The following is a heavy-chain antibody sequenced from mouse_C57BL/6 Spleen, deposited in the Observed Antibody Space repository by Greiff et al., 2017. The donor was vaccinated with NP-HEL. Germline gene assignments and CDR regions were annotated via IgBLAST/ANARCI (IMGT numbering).Heavy chain of an antibody. V-gene: IGHV7-3*01. CDR3: ARRVITTVVANWYFDV. CDR2: IRNKANGYTT. J-gene: IGHJ1*03. Sequence: DVQLQESGGGLVQPGGSLSLSCAASGFTFTDYYMSWVRQPPGKALEWLGFIRNKANGYTTEYSASVKGRFTISRDNSQSILYLQMNALRAEDSATYYCARRVITTVVANWYFDVWGTGTTVTVSS. CDR1: GFTFTDYY. D-gene: IGHD1-1*01.